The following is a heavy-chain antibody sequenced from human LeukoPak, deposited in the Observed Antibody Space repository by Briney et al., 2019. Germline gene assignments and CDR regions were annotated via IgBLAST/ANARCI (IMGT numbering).Heavy chain of an antibody. D-gene: IGHD3-10*01. CDR3: ASIPAYYFPAHGFDP. V-gene: IGHV4-39*01. CDR1: GGSISSSTFY. J-gene: IGHJ5*02. CDR2: LYYSGST. Sequence: SETLSLTCTVSGGSISSSTFYWRWIRKPPGKGLEWIESLYYSGSTYYNPSLKSRVTISVDTAKNQFSLKLSSVTAADTAVYYCASIPAYYFPAHGFDPWGQGTLVTVSS.